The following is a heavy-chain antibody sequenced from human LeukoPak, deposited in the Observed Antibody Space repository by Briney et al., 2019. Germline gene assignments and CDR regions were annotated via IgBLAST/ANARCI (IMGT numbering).Heavy chain of an antibody. V-gene: IGHV4-59*01. J-gene: IGHJ4*02. D-gene: IGHD3-9*01. CDR1: GGSISSYY. Sequence: SETLSLTCTVSGGSISSYYWSWIRQPPGKGLEWIGYIYYSGSTNYNPSLKSRVTISVDTSKNQFSLKLSSVTAADTAVYYCARGSVAYYDILTGYYDYWGQGTLVTVSS. CDR2: IYYSGST. CDR3: ARGSVAYYDILTGYYDY.